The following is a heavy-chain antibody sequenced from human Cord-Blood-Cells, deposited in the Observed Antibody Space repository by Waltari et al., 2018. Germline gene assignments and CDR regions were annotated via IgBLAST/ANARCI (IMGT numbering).Heavy chain of an antibody. V-gene: IGHV4-34*01. Sequence: QVQLQQWGAGLLKPSETLSLTCAVYGGSLSGYYWSWIRQPPGKGLEWIGEINHSGSTNYNPSLKSRVTISVDTSKNQFSLKLSSVTAADTAVYYCARGEGIGALGTYYFDYWGQGTLVTVSS. CDR3: ARGEGIGALGTYYFDY. D-gene: IGHD7-27*01. J-gene: IGHJ4*02. CDR1: GGSLSGYY. CDR2: INHSGST.